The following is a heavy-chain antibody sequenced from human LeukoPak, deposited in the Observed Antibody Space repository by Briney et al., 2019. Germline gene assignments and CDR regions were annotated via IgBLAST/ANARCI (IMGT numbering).Heavy chain of an antibody. V-gene: IGHV3-48*03. J-gene: IGHJ3*02. CDR1: GFTFSSYE. Sequence: PGGSLRLSCAASGFTFSSYEMNWVRQAPGKGLEWVSYISSSGSTIYYADSVKGRFTISRDNAKNSLYLQMNSLRAEDTAVYYCARDLITMTVVVENDAFDIWGQGTMVTVSS. D-gene: IGHD3-22*01. CDR3: ARDLITMTVVVENDAFDI. CDR2: ISSSGSTI.